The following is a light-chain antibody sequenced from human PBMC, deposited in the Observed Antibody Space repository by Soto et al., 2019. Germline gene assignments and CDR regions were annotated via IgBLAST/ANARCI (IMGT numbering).Light chain of an antibody. CDR2: GAS. J-gene: IGKJ1*01. V-gene: IGKV1-12*02. Sequence: DIQMTQSPSSVSASVGDRVTISCRASHDVRSWLAWYQQKPGKAPNLLIYGASTLQSGFPSRFSGSGSGPDFTLTISSLQHEDFATYYCQHAKVDPWTFGQGTKVQIK. CDR1: HDVRSW. CDR3: QHAKVDPWT.